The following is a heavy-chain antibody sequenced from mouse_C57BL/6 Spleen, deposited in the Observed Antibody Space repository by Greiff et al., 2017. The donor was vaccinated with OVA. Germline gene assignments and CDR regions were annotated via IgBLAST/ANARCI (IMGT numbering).Heavy chain of an antibody. J-gene: IGHJ4*01. Sequence: DVKLVESGGGLVQPGGSLKLSCAASGFTFSDYGMAWVRQAPRKGPEWVAFISNLAYSIYYADTVTGRFIISRENAKNTLYLERSSLRSEDTAMYYCARLLRPYAMDYWGQGTSVTVSS. CDR1: GFTFSDYG. V-gene: IGHV5-15*01. CDR3: ARLLRPYAMDY. CDR2: ISNLAYSI. D-gene: IGHD1-2*01.